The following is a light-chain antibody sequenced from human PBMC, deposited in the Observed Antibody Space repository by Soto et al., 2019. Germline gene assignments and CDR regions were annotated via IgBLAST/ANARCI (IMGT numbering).Light chain of an antibody. V-gene: IGKV1-5*03. Sequence: DIQVTQSPSTLSASVGDRVTINCRASQNINDWLAWYQQKSGKAPKVLIYKASSLGSGVPSRFSGSGSGTEFTLTISSLQTEDFATYYCQQYGANSPWTFGQGTEVEIK. CDR1: QNINDW. CDR2: KAS. CDR3: QQYGANSPWT. J-gene: IGKJ1*01.